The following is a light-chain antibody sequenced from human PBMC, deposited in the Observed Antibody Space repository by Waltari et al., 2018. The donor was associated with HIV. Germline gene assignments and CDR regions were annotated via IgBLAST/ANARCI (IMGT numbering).Light chain of an antibody. Sequence: VQMTQSPSTLSASVGYRVTITCRASQNIRTWLAWYQQKPGKAPKLLIYKASSLESGVSSRFSGSGSGTEFTLTINGLQPDDFGTYYCQQYYTYGFGQGTNLEIK. CDR1: QNIRTW. J-gene: IGKJ2*03. V-gene: IGKV1-5*03. CDR3: QQYYTYG. CDR2: KAS.